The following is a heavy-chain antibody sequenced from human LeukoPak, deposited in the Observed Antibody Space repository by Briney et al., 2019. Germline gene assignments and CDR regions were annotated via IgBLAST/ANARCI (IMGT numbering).Heavy chain of an antibody. Sequence: PGGSLRLSCAASGFTFSSYSMNWVRQAPGKGLEWVSSISSSSSYIYYADSVKGRFTISRDNAKNSLYLQMNSLRAEGTAVYYCARDREDSSSYYYYMDVWGKGTTVTVSS. CDR3: ARDREDSSSYYYYMDV. CDR1: GFTFSSYS. D-gene: IGHD6-6*01. V-gene: IGHV3-21*01. CDR2: ISSSSSYI. J-gene: IGHJ6*03.